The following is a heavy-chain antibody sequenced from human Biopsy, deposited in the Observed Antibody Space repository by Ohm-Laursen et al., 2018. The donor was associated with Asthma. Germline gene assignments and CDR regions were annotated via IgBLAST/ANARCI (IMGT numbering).Heavy chain of an antibody. D-gene: IGHD1-1*01. V-gene: IGHV3-33*06. CDR1: GFTFSSYG. CDR3: AKESGSNYAFDI. CDR2: IWYDGSNK. Sequence: LSLTCAASGFTFSSYGMHWVRQAPGKGLEWVAVIWYDGSNKYYADSVKGRFTISRDNSKNTLYLQMNSLRAEDTAVYYCAKESGSNYAFDIWGQGTMVTVSS. J-gene: IGHJ3*02.